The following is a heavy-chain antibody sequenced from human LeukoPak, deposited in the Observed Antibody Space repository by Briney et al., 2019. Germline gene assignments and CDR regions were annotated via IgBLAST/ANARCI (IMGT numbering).Heavy chain of an antibody. CDR2: IYPGDSDT. Sequence: KLGESLKISCKGSGYSFTSYWIGWVRQMPGKGLEWMGIIYPGDSDTKYSPSFQGQVTISADKSISTAYLQWSSLKASDTAMYYCTRRSSSWDRYDNWGQGTLVTVSS. V-gene: IGHV5-51*01. CDR1: GYSFTSYW. CDR3: TRRSSSWDRYDN. J-gene: IGHJ4*02. D-gene: IGHD6-13*01.